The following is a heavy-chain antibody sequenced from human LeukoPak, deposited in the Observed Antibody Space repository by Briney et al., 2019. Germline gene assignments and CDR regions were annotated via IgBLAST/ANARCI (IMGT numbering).Heavy chain of an antibody. D-gene: IGHD3-16*02. CDR1: GFIFNDYS. V-gene: IGHV3-21*01. CDR3: ARNDYVWGSYRTTFDY. Sequence: GGSLRLSCAASGFIFNDYSMNWVRQAPGKGLEWVSSISSSSHYIYYADSVKGRFTISRDNAKNSLYLQMNSLRAEDTAVYYCARNDYVWGSYRTTFDYWGQGTLVTVSS. J-gene: IGHJ4*02. CDR2: ISSSSHYI.